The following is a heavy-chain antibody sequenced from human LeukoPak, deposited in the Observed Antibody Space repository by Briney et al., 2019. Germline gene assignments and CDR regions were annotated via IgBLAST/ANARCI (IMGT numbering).Heavy chain of an antibody. V-gene: IGHV3-21*06. Sequence: GGSVRLSCAASGFTFSSYNMDWVRQAPGKGLEWVSSITSSSSYIYYADSVKGRFTISRDNAKNSLYLQMDSLRVEDTAEYYCARDPYSGNYGAYYYYYMDVWGKGTTVTVSS. CDR2: ITSSSSYI. D-gene: IGHD1-26*01. CDR3: ARDPYSGNYGAYYYYYMDV. CDR1: GFTFSSYN. J-gene: IGHJ6*03.